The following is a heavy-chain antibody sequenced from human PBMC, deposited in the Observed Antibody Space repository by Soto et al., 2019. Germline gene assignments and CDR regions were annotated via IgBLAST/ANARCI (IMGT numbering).Heavy chain of an antibody. Sequence: QVQLVESGGGVVQPGRSLRLSCAASGFTFSSYAMHWVPQAPGKGLEWVAVISYDGSNKYYADSVKGRFTISRDNSKNTLYLQMNSLRAEDTAVYYCARGRSITMVRGVIPAFDIWGQGTMVTVSS. J-gene: IGHJ3*02. V-gene: IGHV3-30-3*01. CDR1: GFTFSSYA. CDR3: ARGRSITMVRGVIPAFDI. D-gene: IGHD3-10*01. CDR2: ISYDGSNK.